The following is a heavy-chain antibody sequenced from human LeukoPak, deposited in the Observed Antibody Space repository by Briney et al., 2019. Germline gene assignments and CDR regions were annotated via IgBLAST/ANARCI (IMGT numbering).Heavy chain of an antibody. CDR2: LNPNSGGT. Sequence: ASVKLSCKASGYTFTGYYMHWVRQAPGQGLESRGWLNPNSGGTNYAQKFQGRVTMTRDTSIRTAYMELSRLRSDDTAVYYCARGRIMITFGGVADACDIWGQRRMVTLCS. CDR1: GYTFTGYY. CDR3: ARGRIMITFGGVADACDI. J-gene: IGHJ3*02. D-gene: IGHD3-16*01. V-gene: IGHV1-2*02.